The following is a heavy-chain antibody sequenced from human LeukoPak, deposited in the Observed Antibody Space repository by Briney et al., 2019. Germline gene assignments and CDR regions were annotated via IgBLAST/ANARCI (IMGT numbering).Heavy chain of an antibody. CDR1: GFTVTSDC. V-gene: IGHV3-66*01. CDR2: IYRGGST. CDR3: TLRGSGSHYEGASVY. Sequence: GGSLRLSCAASGFTVTSDCMSWVRQAPGKGLEGVSVIYRGGSTYYADSVQGRFTISRDNSSNTLYPQMNSLRADDTAVYYCTLRGSGSHYEGASVYWGQGTLVTVSS. J-gene: IGHJ4*02. D-gene: IGHD3-10*01.